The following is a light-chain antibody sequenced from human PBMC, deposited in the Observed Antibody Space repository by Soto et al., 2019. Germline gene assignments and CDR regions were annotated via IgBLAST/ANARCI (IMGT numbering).Light chain of an antibody. Sequence: EIVLTQSPGILSLSPGERATLSCRASQTGSGNYLAWYQQKPGQSPSLLIYGSSDRATGIPDRFSGSGSGTDFTLTINRVEPEDFAVYYCQQYGSSPPYTFGQGKTLEI. CDR1: QTGSGNY. V-gene: IGKV3-20*01. J-gene: IGKJ2*01. CDR3: QQYGSSPPYT. CDR2: GSS.